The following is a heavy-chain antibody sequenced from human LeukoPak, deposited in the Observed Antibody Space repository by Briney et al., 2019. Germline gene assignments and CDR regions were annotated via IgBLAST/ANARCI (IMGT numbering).Heavy chain of an antibody. CDR1: GYTFTCQY. CDR2: INADSGDR. D-gene: IGHD1/OR15-1a*01. J-gene: IGHJ4*02. CDR3: ARGWNSSPRGF. Sequence: ASVKVSCKASGYTFTCQYMHWVRQAPGQGLEWMGRINADSGDRNYAQKFQGRVTMTKDKSISTAYMELGSLRFDDTAVYEWARGWNSSPRGFWGQGTLVTVSS. V-gene: IGHV1-2*02.